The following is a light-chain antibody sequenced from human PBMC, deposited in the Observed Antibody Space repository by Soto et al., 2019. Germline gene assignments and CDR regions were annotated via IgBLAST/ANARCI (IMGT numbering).Light chain of an antibody. Sequence: QSVLSQPASVSRSPGQSITISCTGYIHYDFVSWYQQHPGTAPKLVIYEVSNRPSGTSDRFSGSKSGHTASLTISGLQTEDEAVYYCGSYTSSSDYVFGTGTKVTV. V-gene: IGLV2-14*01. CDR3: GSYTSSSDYV. J-gene: IGLJ1*01. CDR2: EVS. CDR1: IHYDF.